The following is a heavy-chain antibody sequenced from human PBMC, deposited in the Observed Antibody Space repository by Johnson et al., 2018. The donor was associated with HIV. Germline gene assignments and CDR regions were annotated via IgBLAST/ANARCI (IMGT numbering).Heavy chain of an antibody. Sequence: QVQLVESGGGLVQPGGSLRLSCAASGFTFSSYAMHWVRQAPGKGLEWVAVIWYDGSNKYYADSMKGRFTISRDNSKNKLYLQMNSRRAADTALYYCAKDLRFTIFGVVPPHDAFDIWGQGTMVTVSS. CDR3: AKDLRFTIFGVVPPHDAFDI. CDR2: IWYDGSNK. D-gene: IGHD3-3*01. CDR1: GFTFSSYA. V-gene: IGHV3-33*06. J-gene: IGHJ3*02.